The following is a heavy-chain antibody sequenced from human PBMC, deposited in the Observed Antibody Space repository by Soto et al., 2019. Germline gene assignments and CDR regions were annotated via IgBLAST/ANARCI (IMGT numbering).Heavy chain of an antibody. Sequence: PSETLSLTCSVSGGSISSHYWSWIRQPPGKGLEWIGCISHSGITNYNPSLKSRVAMSVDTSKNQFSLKVTSVTPADTAMYYCAREFYDSSGRYGMDVWGQGTTVTVSS. D-gene: IGHD3-22*01. CDR2: ISHSGIT. V-gene: IGHV4-59*11. CDR1: GGSISSHY. CDR3: AREFYDSSGRYGMDV. J-gene: IGHJ6*02.